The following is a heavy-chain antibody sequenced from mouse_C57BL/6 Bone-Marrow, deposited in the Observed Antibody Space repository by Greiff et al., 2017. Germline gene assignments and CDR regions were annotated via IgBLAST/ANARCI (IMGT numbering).Heavy chain of an antibody. V-gene: IGHV1-69*01. CDR3: AILHYYGSSHYFDY. Sequence: VQLQQPGAELVMPGASVKLSCKASGYTFTSYWMHWVKQRPGQGLEWIGEIDPSDSYTTYNQKFKGKATLTVDKSSSTAYMQLSSLTSEDSAVYYCAILHYYGSSHYFDYWGQGTTLTVSS. D-gene: IGHD1-1*01. CDR1: GYTFTSYW. J-gene: IGHJ2*01. CDR2: IDPSDSYT.